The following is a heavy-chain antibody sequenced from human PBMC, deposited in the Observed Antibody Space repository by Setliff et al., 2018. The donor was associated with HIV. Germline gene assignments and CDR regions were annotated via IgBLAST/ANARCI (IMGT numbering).Heavy chain of an antibody. CDR1: GGSISSSNW. CDR3: AREVDVVTTSDAFDI. Sequence: SETLSLTCAVSGGSISSSNWWSWVRQPPGKGLEWIGEIYHSGSTNYNPSLQSRVTISLDTSNNQFSLKLTSVTAADTAVYYCAREVDVVTTSDAFDIWGQGTMVTVSS. CDR2: IYHSGST. J-gene: IGHJ3*02. D-gene: IGHD2-21*02. V-gene: IGHV4-4*02.